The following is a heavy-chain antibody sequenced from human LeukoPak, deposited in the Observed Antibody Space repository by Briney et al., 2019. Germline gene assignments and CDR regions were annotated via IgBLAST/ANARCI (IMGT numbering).Heavy chain of an antibody. D-gene: IGHD4-17*01. CDR3: ARTSYGDYGATNWFDP. V-gene: IGHV4-59*07. CDR2: NYYSGST. Sequence: TSDTLSLTCTVSGGSISSYYWSWIRQPPGKGLECIGYNYYSGSTNYNPSLKSRVTISVDTSKNQFSLKLSSVTAADTAVYYCARTSYGDYGATNWFDPWGQGTLVTVSS. CDR1: GGSISSYY. J-gene: IGHJ5*02.